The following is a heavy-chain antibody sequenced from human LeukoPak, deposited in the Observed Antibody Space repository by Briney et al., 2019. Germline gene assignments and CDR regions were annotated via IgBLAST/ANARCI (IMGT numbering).Heavy chain of an antibody. CDR2: ISAYNGNT. CDR1: GYTFTSYG. CDR3: ARAPTYYDILTGYYRDDAFDI. J-gene: IGHJ3*02. V-gene: IGHV1-18*01. Sequence: GASVKVSCKASGYTFTSYGISWVRQAPGQGLEWMGWISAYNGNTNYAQKLQGRVTMTTDTSTSTAYMELRSLRSDDTAVYYCARAPTYYDILTGYYRDDAFDIWGQGTMVTVSS. D-gene: IGHD3-9*01.